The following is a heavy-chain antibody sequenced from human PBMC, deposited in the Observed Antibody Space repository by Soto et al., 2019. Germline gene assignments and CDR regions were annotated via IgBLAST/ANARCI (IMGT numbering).Heavy chain of an antibody. CDR2: ISYDGSNK. D-gene: IGHD6-19*01. CDR1: GFTFSSYA. Sequence: HPGGSLRLSCAASGFTFSSYAMHWVRQAPGKGLEWVAVISYDGSNKYYADSVKGRFTISRDNSKNTLYLQMNSLRAEDTAVYYCARVANRIYSVAGLNTPEFDYWGQGTLVTVSS. V-gene: IGHV3-30-3*01. CDR3: ARVANRIYSVAGLNTPEFDY. J-gene: IGHJ4*02.